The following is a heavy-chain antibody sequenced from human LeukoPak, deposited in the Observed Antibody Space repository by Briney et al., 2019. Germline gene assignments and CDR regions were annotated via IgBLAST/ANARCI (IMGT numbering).Heavy chain of an antibody. CDR3: ARDHLANLASRLFDP. V-gene: IGHV4-38-2*02. D-gene: IGHD3-3*01. CDR2: IHHSGRT. J-gene: IGHJ5*02. Sequence: SETLSLTCTVSGYSISSDYYWGWIRQPPGKGLEWIGIIHHSGRTYYNPSLKSRVTISVDTSKNQFSLKLSSVTAADTAVYYCARDHLANLASRLFDPWGQGTLVTVSS. CDR1: GYSISSDYY.